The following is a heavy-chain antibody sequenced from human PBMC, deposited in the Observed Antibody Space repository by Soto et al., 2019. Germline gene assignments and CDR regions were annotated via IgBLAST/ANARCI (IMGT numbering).Heavy chain of an antibody. V-gene: IGHV4-39*01. CDR1: GGSISSSSYY. D-gene: IGHD5-12*01. Sequence: QLQLQEAGPGLVKPSETLSLTCTVSGGSISSSSYYWGWIRQPPGKGLEWIGSIYYSGSTYYNPSLKRRVTISVDTAKNPFSLKLSSVTAADTAVYYCARLRRDGYNWDYWGQGTLVTGSS. CDR3: ARLRRDGYNWDY. CDR2: IYYSGST. J-gene: IGHJ4*02.